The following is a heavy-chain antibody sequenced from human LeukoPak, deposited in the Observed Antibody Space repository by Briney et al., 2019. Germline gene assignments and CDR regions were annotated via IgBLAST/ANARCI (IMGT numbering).Heavy chain of an antibody. CDR2: IRYDGVNK. D-gene: IGHD2-2*01. J-gene: IGHJ6*03. CDR3: AKDHCSSTSCFYYDYYMDV. Sequence: GGSLRLSCAASGFSFSSYGVHWVRQAPGKGLEWVTFIRYDGVNKYYADSVKGRFTISRDNSKNTLYLQMNSLRAEDTAVYFCAKDHCSSTSCFYYDYYMDVWGKGTTVTVSS. CDR1: GFSFSSYG. V-gene: IGHV3-30*02.